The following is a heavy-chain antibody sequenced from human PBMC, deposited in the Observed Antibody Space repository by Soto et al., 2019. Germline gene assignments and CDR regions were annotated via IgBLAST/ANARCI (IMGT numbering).Heavy chain of an antibody. Sequence: ASVKVSCKASGYSFTTYNLHWVRQAPGQGLEWMGIINPSVGSTTYAQNFQDRVTMTRDTSTTTVYMELSSLRSEDTAVYYCAGARDMDVWGQGTTVTVSS. CDR1: GYSFTTYN. CDR3: AGARDMDV. CDR2: INPSVGST. J-gene: IGHJ6*02. V-gene: IGHV1-46*01.